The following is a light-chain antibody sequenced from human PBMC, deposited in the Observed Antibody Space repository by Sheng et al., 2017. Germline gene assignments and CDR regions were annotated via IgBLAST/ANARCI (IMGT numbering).Light chain of an antibody. V-gene: IGKV4-1*01. Sequence: DIVMTQSPDSLAVSLGERATINCKTSLTVLSTSNSKNYLAWYQQKPGQPPKLLIYWASTRESGVPDRFSGSGSGTEFTLTISSLQAEDVAVYYCQQYYSSPPMYTFGQGTKIEIK. CDR3: QQYYSSPPMYT. CDR1: LTVLSTSNSKNY. J-gene: IGKJ2*01. CDR2: WAS.